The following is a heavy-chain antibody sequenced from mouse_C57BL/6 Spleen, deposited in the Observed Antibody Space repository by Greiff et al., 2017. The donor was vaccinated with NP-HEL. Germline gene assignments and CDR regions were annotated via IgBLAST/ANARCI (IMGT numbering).Heavy chain of an antibody. Sequence: QVQLQQPGAELVKPGASVKLSCKASGYTFTSYWMQWVKQRPGQGLEWIGEIDPSDSYTNYNQKFKGKATLTVDTSSSTAYMQLSSLTSEDSAVYYCARWNYGPYFDYWGQGTTLTVSS. CDR3: ARWNYGPYFDY. D-gene: IGHD1-1*02. CDR1: GYTFTSYW. CDR2: IDPSDSYT. J-gene: IGHJ2*01. V-gene: IGHV1-50*01.